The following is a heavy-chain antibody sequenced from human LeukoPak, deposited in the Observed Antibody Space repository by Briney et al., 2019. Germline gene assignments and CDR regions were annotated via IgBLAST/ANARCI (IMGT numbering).Heavy chain of an antibody. CDR3: ARGKSGSYCQNGFDY. J-gene: IGHJ4*02. CDR1: GYTFTGYY. V-gene: IGHV1-8*03. CDR2: MNPNSGNT. D-gene: IGHD1-26*01. Sequence: ASVKVSCKASGYTFTGYYMHWVRQATGQGLEWMGWMNPNSGNTGYAQKFQGRVTITWNTSISTAYMELSSLRSEDTAVYYCARGKSGSYCQNGFDYWGQGTLVTVSS.